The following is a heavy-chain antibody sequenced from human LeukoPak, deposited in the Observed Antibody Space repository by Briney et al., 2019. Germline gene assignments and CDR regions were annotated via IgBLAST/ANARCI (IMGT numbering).Heavy chain of an antibody. CDR2: ISGSGGST. J-gene: IGHJ6*02. V-gene: IGHV3-23*01. D-gene: IGHD2-15*01. CDR1: GFTFSSYA. Sequence: GGSLRLSCAASGFTFSSYAMSWVRQAPGKGLEWVSAISGSGGSTYYADSVKGRFTISRDTSKNTLYLQMNSLRAEDTAVYYRAKEGGLLVAATRYYYYYGMDVWGQGTTVTVSS. CDR3: AKEGGLLVAATRYYYYYGMDV.